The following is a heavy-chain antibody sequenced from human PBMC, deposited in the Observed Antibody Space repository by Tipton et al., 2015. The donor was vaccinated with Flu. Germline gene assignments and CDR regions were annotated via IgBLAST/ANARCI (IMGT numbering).Heavy chain of an antibody. CDR3: ARDGGVGSGWSYSGGNYYYGMDA. Sequence: LRLSCTVSGGSINRSHYYWGWIRQPPGKGLEWIGSIYHSGSTFYHPSLKSRVTISVDTSKNQFSLKLSSVTAADTAGYYCARDGGVGSGWSYSGGNYYYGMDAWGQGTTVIVSS. J-gene: IGHJ6*02. CDR2: IYHSGST. D-gene: IGHD6-19*01. CDR1: GGSINRSHYY. V-gene: IGHV4-39*07.